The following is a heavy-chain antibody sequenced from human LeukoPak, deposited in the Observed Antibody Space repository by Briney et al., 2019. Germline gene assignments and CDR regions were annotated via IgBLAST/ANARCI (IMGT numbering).Heavy chain of an antibody. D-gene: IGHD5-18*01. CDR3: ARDPRGGYSYGSRYFDY. Sequence: GGSLRLSCAASGFTFSSYAMPWVRQAPGKGLEWVAVISYDGSNKYYADSVKGRFTISRDNSKNTLYLQMNSLRAEDTAVYYCARDPRGGYSYGSRYFDYWGQGTLVTVSS. V-gene: IGHV3-30-3*01. CDR2: ISYDGSNK. J-gene: IGHJ4*02. CDR1: GFTFSSYA.